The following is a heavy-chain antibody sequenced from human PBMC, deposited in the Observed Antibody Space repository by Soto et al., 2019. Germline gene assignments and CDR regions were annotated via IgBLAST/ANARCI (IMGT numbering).Heavy chain of an antibody. CDR3: AGTVVVPDGGDY. D-gene: IGHD2-2*01. Sequence: QVQLVQSGAEVKKPGASVKVSCKASGYTFTSYAMHWVRQAPGQRLEWMGWINAGNCNTKYSQKFQGRVSITRDTSASIAYIELSRLRSEDTAVYYCAGTVVVPDGGDYGGQGTLVNVSS. J-gene: IGHJ4*02. CDR1: GYTFTSYA. V-gene: IGHV1-3*01. CDR2: INAGNCNT.